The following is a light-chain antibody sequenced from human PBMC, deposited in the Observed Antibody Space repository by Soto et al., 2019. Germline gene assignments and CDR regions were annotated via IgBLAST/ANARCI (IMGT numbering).Light chain of an antibody. CDR2: GAS. V-gene: IGKV3-20*01. CDR1: QSVSNNY. J-gene: IGKJ1*01. CDR3: QQSGSSPAT. Sequence: EIVLTQSPGTLSLSPGERATLSCRASQSVSNNYLAWYQQKPGQAPRLLIYGASTSATGIPDRFTGSGSGTDFTLSVSRLEPEDFAVYFCQQSGSSPATLGQGTKVDIK.